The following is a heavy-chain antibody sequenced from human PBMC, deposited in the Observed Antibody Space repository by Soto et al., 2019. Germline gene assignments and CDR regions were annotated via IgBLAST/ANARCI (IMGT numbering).Heavy chain of an antibody. CDR1: GFTFTSSA. CDR2: IVVGSGNT. Sequence: SVKVSCKASGFTFTSSAVQWVRQACGQRLEWIGWIVVGSGNTNYAQKFQERVTITRDMSTSTAYMELNSLRAEDTAVYYCARAELTGYSSGFPFDPWGQGTLVTVSS. V-gene: IGHV1-58*01. J-gene: IGHJ5*02. CDR3: ARAELTGYSSGFPFDP. D-gene: IGHD6-19*01.